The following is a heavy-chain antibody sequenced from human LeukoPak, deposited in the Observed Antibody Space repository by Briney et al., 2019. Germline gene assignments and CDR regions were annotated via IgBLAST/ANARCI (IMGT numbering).Heavy chain of an antibody. CDR3: AKGITMIVVVIETIDY. V-gene: IGHV3-23*01. J-gene: IGHJ4*02. CDR2: ISGSGGST. D-gene: IGHD3-22*01. Sequence: PGGSLRLSCAASGFTFSSYAMSRVRQAPGKGLEWVSAISGSGGSTYYADSVKGRFTISRDNSKNTLYLQMNSLRAEDTAVYYCAKGITMIVVVIETIDYWGQGTLVTVSS. CDR1: GFTFSSYA.